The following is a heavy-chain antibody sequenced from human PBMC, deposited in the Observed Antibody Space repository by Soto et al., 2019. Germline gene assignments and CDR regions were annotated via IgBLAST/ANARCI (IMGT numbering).Heavy chain of an antibody. J-gene: IGHJ6*02. CDR3: ARRPAKQWLVYYYYYGLDV. CDR2: MNPNSGNT. CDR1: GDTFTSYD. V-gene: IGHV1-8*01. Sequence: GASAKVSCNAAGDTFTSYDINWGRQTTGQGLEGMGWMNPNSGNTGYAQKFQGRVTMTRNTSISTAYMELSSLRSEDTAVYYCARRPAKQWLVYYYYYGLDVWGQGTTVTVSS. D-gene: IGHD6-19*01.